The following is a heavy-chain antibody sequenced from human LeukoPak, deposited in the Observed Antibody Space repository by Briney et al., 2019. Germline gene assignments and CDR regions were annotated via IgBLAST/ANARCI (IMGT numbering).Heavy chain of an antibody. CDR2: ISGSGGST. CDR3: VRGASGYDGLNWFDP. CDR1: GVSISSYY. Sequence: ETLSLTCTVSGVSISSYYWSWVRQAPGKGLEWVSAISGSGGSTYYADSVKGRFTISRDNSKNTLYLQMNSLRAEDTAVYYCVRGASGYDGLNWFDPWGQGTLVTVSS. J-gene: IGHJ5*02. D-gene: IGHD5-12*01. V-gene: IGHV3-23*01.